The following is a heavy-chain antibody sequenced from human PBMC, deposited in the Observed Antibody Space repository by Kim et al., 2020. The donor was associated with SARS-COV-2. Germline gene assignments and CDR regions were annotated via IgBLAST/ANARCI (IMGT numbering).Heavy chain of an antibody. J-gene: IGHJ4*02. Sequence: SETLSLTCAVYGGSLRGYHWSWIRQPPGKGLEWIGEINHSGSTKYNPSLKSRVTVSVDTSKNQLSLKLTSVTAAETAVYYCTRGLPLWGQGTLVTVSS. CDR1: GGSLRGYH. CDR2: INHSGST. V-gene: IGHV4-34*01. CDR3: TRGLPL.